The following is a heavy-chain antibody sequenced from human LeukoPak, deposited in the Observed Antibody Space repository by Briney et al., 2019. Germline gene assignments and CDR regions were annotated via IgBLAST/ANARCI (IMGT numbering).Heavy chain of an antibody. CDR1: GFTFSSYA. D-gene: IGHD6-13*01. J-gene: IGHJ4*02. CDR2: ISYDGSNK. Sequence: PGGSLRLSCAASGFTFSSYAMHWVRQAPGKGLEWVAVISYDGSNKYYADSVKGRFTISRDNSKNTLYLQMNSLRAEDTAVYYRARGAAAGTLFDYWGQGTLVTVSS. V-gene: IGHV3-30-3*01. CDR3: ARGAAAGTLFDY.